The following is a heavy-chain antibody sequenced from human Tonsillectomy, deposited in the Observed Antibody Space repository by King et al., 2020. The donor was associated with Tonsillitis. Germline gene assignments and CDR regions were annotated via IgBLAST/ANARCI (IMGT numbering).Heavy chain of an antibody. Sequence: MQLQEAGPGLVKPSETLSLTCTVSCGSVSSGSYYWSWIRQPPGKGLEWIGYIYYSGNNNYNPSLKRRVTISVDTSKHQFSLKLSSVTAADTAVYYCARVYPAADYYYGMDVWGQGTTVTVSS. CDR1: CGSVSSGSYY. D-gene: IGHD2-2*01. CDR2: IYYSGNN. J-gene: IGHJ6*02. V-gene: IGHV4-61*01. CDR3: ARVYPAADYYYGMDV.